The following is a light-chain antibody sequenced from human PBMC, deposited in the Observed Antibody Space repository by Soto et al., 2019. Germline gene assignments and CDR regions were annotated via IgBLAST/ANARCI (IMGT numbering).Light chain of an antibody. CDR1: QSVSSN. V-gene: IGKV3-15*01. CDR2: GAS. Sequence: RVLTQSPATLSVSPGERASLSCRASQSVSSNLAWYQQKPGQAPRLLVFGASTRATNIPARFSGSGSGTEFTLTISSLQSEDFAVYYCQQYFNWPPLTFGGGTKVDI. J-gene: IGKJ4*01. CDR3: QQYFNWPPLT.